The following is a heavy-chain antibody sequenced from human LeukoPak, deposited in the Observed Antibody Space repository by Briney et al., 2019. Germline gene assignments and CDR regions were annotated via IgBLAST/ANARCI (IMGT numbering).Heavy chain of an antibody. J-gene: IGHJ4*02. CDR3: ARDDGSGTDY. Sequence: GGSLRLSCAASGFSFSSYGMHWVRHAPGKGLEWVAVIWYDGSNKYYADSVKGRFTISRDNSKNTVFLQMNSLRAEDTAVYYCARDDGSGTDYWGQGTLVTVSS. V-gene: IGHV3-33*01. D-gene: IGHD6-13*01. CDR2: IWYDGSNK. CDR1: GFSFSSYG.